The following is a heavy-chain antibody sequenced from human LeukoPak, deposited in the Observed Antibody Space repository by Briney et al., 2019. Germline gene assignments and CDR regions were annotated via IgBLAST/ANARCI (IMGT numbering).Heavy chain of an antibody. CDR3: AKAFNQEVATAMAGAPDWFDP. CDR2: ISGSGGST. D-gene: IGHD5-18*01. V-gene: IGHV3-23*01. Sequence: GGSLRLSCAASGFIFSSYAMSWVRQAPGKGLEWVSAISGSGGSTYYADSVKGRFTISRDNSKNTLYLQMNSLRAEDTAVYYCAKAFNQEVATAMAGAPDWFDPWGQGTLVTVSS. CDR1: GFIFSSYA. J-gene: IGHJ5*02.